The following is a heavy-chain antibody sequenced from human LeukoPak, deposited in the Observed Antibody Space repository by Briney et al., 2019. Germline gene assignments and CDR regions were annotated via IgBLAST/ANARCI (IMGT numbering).Heavy chain of an antibody. CDR2: ISYDGSNT. J-gene: IGHJ4*02. Sequence: PGRSLRLSCAASGFTFSNYAMHWVRQAPGKGLEWMAVISYDGSNTYYADSVKGQFTISRDTPKNTLHLQMNSLRTEDTAVYYFAWVAGTSGGGFDYWGQGTLVTVSS. D-gene: IGHD1-7*01. V-gene: IGHV3-30*03. CDR1: GFTFSNYA. CDR3: AWVAGTSGGGFDY.